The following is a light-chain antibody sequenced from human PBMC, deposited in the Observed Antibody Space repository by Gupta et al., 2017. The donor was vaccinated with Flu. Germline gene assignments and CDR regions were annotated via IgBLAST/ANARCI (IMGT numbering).Light chain of an antibody. CDR3: QQDYSTLCT. J-gene: IGKJ2*02. CDR2: GAS. V-gene: IGKV4-1*01. Sequence: SLCETATINCSVSLSCCDSSCNRNYLGWYQQKPRQPPKLLIYGASSWECGVPDRFSGSGSGTDFTLTISSLQAEDVAVYYCQQDYSTLCTFGQGTQLEIK. CDR1: LSCCDSSCNRNY.